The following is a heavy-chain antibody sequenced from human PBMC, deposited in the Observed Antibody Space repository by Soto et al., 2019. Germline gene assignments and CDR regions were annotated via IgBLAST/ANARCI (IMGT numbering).Heavy chain of an antibody. V-gene: IGHV4-31*03. J-gene: IGHJ4*02. CDR3: ARGSWSFYYFDY. Sequence: QVQLQESGPGLVKPSQTLSLSCTVSGGSISSGSYYWSWIRQHPGKGLEWMGYIYYSGSTYSNRSLKSRVTISVDTSKNQFSLKLSSVTAADTAVYYCARGSWSFYYFDYWGQGTLVTVSS. CDR2: IYYSGST. CDR1: GGSISSGSYY. D-gene: IGHD3-10*01.